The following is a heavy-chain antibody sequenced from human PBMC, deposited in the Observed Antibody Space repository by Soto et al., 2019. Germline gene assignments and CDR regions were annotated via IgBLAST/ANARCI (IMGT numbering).Heavy chain of an antibody. CDR3: AKGGVAAARGYFDY. V-gene: IGHV3-23*01. Sequence: GGSLRLSCAASGFTFRSYGLSWVRQAPGKGLEWVSDISGSGSNTNYADSVKGRFTISRDNSNNTLFLQMNSLRVEDTAVYYCAKGGVAAARGYFDYWGQGILVTVSS. D-gene: IGHD6-13*01. J-gene: IGHJ4*02. CDR2: ISGSGSNT. CDR1: GFTFRSYG.